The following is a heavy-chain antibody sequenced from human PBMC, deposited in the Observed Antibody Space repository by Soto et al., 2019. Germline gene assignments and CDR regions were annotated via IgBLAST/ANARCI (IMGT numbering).Heavy chain of an antibody. D-gene: IGHD6-19*01. J-gene: IGHJ4*02. CDR1: GGSLSSGSYY. Sequence: QLQLQESGPGLVKPSETLTLTCTVSGGSLSSGSYYWGWIRQPPGKGLEWIGSIPYSVNTYYNPSLKTRVTLSVGASKNEFSLKLSSVTAADTAVYYCARPFAAQTVAGFDSWGQGTLVTVSS. V-gene: IGHV4-39*01. CDR2: IPYSVNT. CDR3: ARPFAAQTVAGFDS.